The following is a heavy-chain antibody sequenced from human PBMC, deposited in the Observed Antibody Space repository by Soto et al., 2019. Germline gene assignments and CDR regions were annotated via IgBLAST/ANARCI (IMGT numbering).Heavy chain of an antibody. V-gene: IGHV3-30-3*01. J-gene: IGHJ4*02. D-gene: IGHD6-19*01. CDR2: ISYDGSNK. CDR1: GFTFSSYA. Sequence: GGSLRLSCAASGFTFSSYAMHWVRQAPGKGLEWVAVISYDGSNKYYADSVKGRFTISRDNPKNTLYLQMNSLRAEDTAVYYCARNQSAVAGTLFHYGGQGTLVTVSS. CDR3: ARNQSAVAGTLFHY.